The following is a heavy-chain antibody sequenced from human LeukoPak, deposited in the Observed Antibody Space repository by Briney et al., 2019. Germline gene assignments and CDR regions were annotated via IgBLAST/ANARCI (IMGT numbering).Heavy chain of an antibody. J-gene: IGHJ5*02. CDR3: ARPHSAYYYDSSGYYWVGWFDP. Sequence: ASVKVSCKASGYTITNNYMHWVRQAPGQGLEWMGWINTNTGNPTYAQGLTGRFVFSLDTSVSTAYLQISSLKAEDTAVYYCARPHSAYYYDSSGYYWVGWFDPWGQGTLVTVSS. D-gene: IGHD3-22*01. CDR2: INTNTGNP. V-gene: IGHV7-4-1*02. CDR1: GYTITNNY.